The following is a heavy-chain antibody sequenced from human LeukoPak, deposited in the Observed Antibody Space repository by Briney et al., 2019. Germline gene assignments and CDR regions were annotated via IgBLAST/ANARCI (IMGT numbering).Heavy chain of an antibody. J-gene: IGHJ3*02. D-gene: IGHD3-22*01. CDR2: MNPNSGNT. V-gene: IGHV1-8*01. CDR3: ARGGATFYFDSSGLNDAFDI. Sequence: GASVKVSCKASGYTFTSYDINWVRQATGQGLEWMGWMNPNSGNTGYAQKFQGRLTITRNTSIDTAYMELSSLRSEDTAVYYCARGGATFYFDSSGLNDAFDIWGQGTMVTVSS. CDR1: GYTFTSYD.